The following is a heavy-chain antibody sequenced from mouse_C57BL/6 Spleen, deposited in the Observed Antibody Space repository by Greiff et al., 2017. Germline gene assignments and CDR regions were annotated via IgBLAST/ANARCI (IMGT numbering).Heavy chain of an antibody. V-gene: IGHV1-54*01. J-gene: IGHJ2*01. CDR3: AREEDPGTGDY. D-gene: IGHD4-1*01. CDR1: GYAFTNYL. Sequence: QVQLQQSGAELVRPGTSVKVSCKASGYAFTNYLIEWVKQRPGQGLEWIGVINPGSGGTNYNEKFKGKATLTADKSSSTAYMQLSSLTSEDSAVYFCAREEDPGTGDYWGQGTTLTVSS. CDR2: INPGSGGT.